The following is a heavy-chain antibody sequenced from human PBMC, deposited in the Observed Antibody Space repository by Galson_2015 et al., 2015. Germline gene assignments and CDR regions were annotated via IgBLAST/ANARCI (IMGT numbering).Heavy chain of an antibody. Sequence: SLRLSCAASGFPFSRYDMQWVRQAPGKGPKWISYISSSGSTIFYAVSVKGRFTISRDNAKNSLYLQMNSLRDEDTAVYYCATARPYDSSGYYYGRLDYPDYWGQGTLVTVSS. CDR1: GFPFSRYD. D-gene: IGHD3-22*01. CDR3: ATARPYDSSGYYYGRLDYPDY. V-gene: IGHV3-48*02. J-gene: IGHJ4*02. CDR2: ISSSGSTI.